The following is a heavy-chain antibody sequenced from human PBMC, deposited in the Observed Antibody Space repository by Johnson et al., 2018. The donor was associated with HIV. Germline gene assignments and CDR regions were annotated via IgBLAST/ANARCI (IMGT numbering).Heavy chain of an antibody. CDR1: GFTFSAYT. D-gene: IGHD6-13*01. CDR3: ARGRKDRAAVDGLDNDGFDM. CDR2: ISYDGSNK. J-gene: IGHJ3*02. V-gene: IGHV3-30*04. Sequence: VQLVESGGGVVQPGRSLRLFCAVSGFTFSAYTMHWVRQAPGKGLEWVAVISYDGSNKYYADSVRGRFTISRDTSKNTLYLQMNSLRTEDTAVYYCARGRKDRAAVDGLDNDGFDMWGKGTMVTVSS.